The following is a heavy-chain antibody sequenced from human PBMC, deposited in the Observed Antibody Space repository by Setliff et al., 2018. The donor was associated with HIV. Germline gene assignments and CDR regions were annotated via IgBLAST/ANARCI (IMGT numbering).Heavy chain of an antibody. CDR1: GGSISSGGCY. J-gene: IGHJ4*02. V-gene: IGHV4-31*03. CDR3: ARAPGVTPFDH. Sequence: PSETPSLTCTVSGGSISSGGCYWSWIRQHPEKGLEWIGYVYYNGDTYYNPSLKSRVTLSVDTSKNQFSLNLSSVTAADTAVYYCARAPGVTPFDHWGPGTLVTVSS. CDR2: VYYNGDT. D-gene: IGHD2-21*02.